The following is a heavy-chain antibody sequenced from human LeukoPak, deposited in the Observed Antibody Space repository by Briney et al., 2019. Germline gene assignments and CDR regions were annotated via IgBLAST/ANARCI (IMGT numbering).Heavy chain of an antibody. J-gene: IGHJ4*02. CDR1: GLTFSNAW. V-gene: IGHV3-49*04. CDR3: SRMIYCSGGSCSSDY. Sequence: GGSLRLSCAASGLTFSNAWMSWVRQAPGKGLEWVGFIRSKAYGGTTEYAASVKGRFTISRDDSKSIANLQMNSLKTEDTAAYYCSRMIYCSGGSCSSDYGGQGTLVTVSS. CDR2: IRSKAYGGTT. D-gene: IGHD2-15*01.